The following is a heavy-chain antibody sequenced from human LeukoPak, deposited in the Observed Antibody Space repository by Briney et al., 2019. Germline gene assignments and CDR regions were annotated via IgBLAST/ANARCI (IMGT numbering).Heavy chain of an antibody. D-gene: IGHD3-10*01. CDR1: GASISSYY. Sequence: SETLSLTCTVSGASISSYYWSWIRQPPGTGLEWIGYIYNLGSTNYNPSLKSRVNISIDTSKNQFSLKLSSATAADTAVYYCARRGGYGSGSYALNFWGQGTLVTVSS. CDR2: IYNLGST. CDR3: ARRGGYGSGSYALNF. J-gene: IGHJ4*02. V-gene: IGHV4-59*08.